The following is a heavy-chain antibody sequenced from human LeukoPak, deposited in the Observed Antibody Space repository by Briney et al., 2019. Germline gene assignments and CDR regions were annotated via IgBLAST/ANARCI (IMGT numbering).Heavy chain of an antibody. J-gene: IGHJ4*02. CDR3: ARSLYYYDSTSSFGY. V-gene: IGHV1-2*02. CDR2: INPNSGGT. Sequence: ASVKVSCKASGYTFTGYYMHWARQAPGQGLEWMGWINPNSGGTNYAQKFQGRVTMTRDTSISTAYMELSRLRSDDTAVYYCARSLYYYDSTSSFGYWGQGTLVTVFS. D-gene: IGHD3-22*01. CDR1: GYTFTGYY.